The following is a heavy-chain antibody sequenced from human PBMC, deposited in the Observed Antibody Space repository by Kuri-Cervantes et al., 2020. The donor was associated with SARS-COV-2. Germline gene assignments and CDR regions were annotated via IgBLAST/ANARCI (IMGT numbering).Heavy chain of an antibody. CDR3: VVGFFSSRKWDY. J-gene: IGHJ4*02. V-gene: IGHV1-46*01. D-gene: IGHD2-15*01. Sequence: CKAFGYSFSDHYMYWVRQAPGQGLEWMGIINPSGSGARYPQSFQGRVSMTRDTSTSTVYMELSSLTSEDTAVYYCVVGFFSSRKWDYWGQGTLVTVSS. CDR2: INPSGSGA. CDR1: GYSFSDHY.